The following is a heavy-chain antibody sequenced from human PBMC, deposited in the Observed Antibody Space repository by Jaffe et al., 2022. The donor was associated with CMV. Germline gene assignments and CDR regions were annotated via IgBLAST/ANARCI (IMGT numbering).Heavy chain of an antibody. D-gene: IGHD1-26*01. V-gene: IGHV1-2*02. CDR1: GYTFTGYY. CDR2: INPNTGGT. J-gene: IGHJ4*02. CDR3: ARVSPSGGYYFAYYFDY. Sequence: QVQLVQSGAEVSKPGASVKVSCEASGYTFTGYYMHWVRQAPGQGLEWMGWINPNTGGTNYAQKFQDRVTMTRDTSISTAYMELSRLTSDDTAVYYCARVSPSGGYYFAYYFDYWGQGTLVTVSS.